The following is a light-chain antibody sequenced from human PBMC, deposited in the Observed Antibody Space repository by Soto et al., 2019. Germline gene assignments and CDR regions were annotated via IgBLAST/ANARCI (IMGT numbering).Light chain of an antibody. CDR2: GAS. CDR1: QSVSSN. J-gene: IGKJ2*01. V-gene: IGKV3-15*01. Sequence: EIVMTQSPATLSVSPGERATLSCRASQSVSSNLAWYQQKPGQAPRLLIYGASTRATGIPARFSGSGSGTEFTLTISXXQSEDFAVYYCQQYNNWPRTFGQGTKLEIK. CDR3: QQYNNWPRT.